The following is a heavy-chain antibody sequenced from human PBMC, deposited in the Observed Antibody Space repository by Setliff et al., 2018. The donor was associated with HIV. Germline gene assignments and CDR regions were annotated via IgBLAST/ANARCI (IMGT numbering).Heavy chain of an antibody. V-gene: IGHV1-3*01. J-gene: IGHJ4*02. CDR3: ARVYCSGGACYSLNS. Sequence: VSVKVSCKASGYTFSTYSIHWVRQAPGQRLEWMGWINPGSGNTQYSQKLQGRITITRDSSASTVYLELSSLRFEDTAVYYCARVYCSGGACYSLNSWGQGALVTVSS. D-gene: IGHD2-15*01. CDR2: INPGSGNT. CDR1: GYTFSTYS.